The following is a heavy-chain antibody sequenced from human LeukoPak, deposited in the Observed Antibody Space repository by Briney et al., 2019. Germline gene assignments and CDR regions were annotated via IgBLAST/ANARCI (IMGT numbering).Heavy chain of an antibody. CDR3: ARQRRVRGAKEVYYYYYYYMDV. V-gene: IGHV4-59*08. Sequence: PSETLSLTCTVSGGSISSYYWSWIRQPPGKGLEWIGYIYYSESPNYNPSLKSRVTISVDTSKNQFSLKLSSVTAADAAVYYCARQRRVRGAKEVYYYYYYYMDVWGKGTTVTISS. CDR2: IYYSESP. J-gene: IGHJ6*03. CDR1: GGSISSYY. D-gene: IGHD3-10*01.